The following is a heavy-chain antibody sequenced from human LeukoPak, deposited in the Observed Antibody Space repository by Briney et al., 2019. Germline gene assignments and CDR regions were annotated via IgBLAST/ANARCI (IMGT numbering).Heavy chain of an antibody. J-gene: IGHJ5*02. CDR2: IYYSGST. D-gene: IGHD3-22*01. V-gene: IGHV4-59*08. CDR3: GGTYSYDSSGYYVPDWFAP. Sequence: SETLSLTCTVSGGSISSYYRSWIRQPPGKGLEWIGYIYYSGSTNYNPSLKSRVTISVDTSKNQFSLKLSSVTAADTAVYYCGGTYSYDSSGYYVPDWFAPWGQGTLVTVSS. CDR1: GGSISSYY.